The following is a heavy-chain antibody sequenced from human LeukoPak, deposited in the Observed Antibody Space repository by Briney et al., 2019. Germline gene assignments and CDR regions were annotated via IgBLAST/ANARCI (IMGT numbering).Heavy chain of an antibody. D-gene: IGHD2-8*01. V-gene: IGHV1-46*01. CDR3: AREDVVLVHAVRYYYYGMDV. CDR2: INPSGGST. Sequence: GASVKVSCKASGYNFISYYMHWVRQAPGQGLEWMGIINPSGGSTSYAQKFQDRVTMTRDTSTSTVYMELSSLKSEDTAVYYCAREDVVLVHAVRYYYYGMDVWGQGTTVTVFS. J-gene: IGHJ6*02. CDR1: GYNFISYY.